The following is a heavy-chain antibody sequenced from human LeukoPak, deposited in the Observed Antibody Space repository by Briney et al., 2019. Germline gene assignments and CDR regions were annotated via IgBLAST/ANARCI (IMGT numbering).Heavy chain of an antibody. Sequence: MASETLSLTCTVYGGSISNFYWTWIRQPPGEGLEWIGLISYNGATTPYNPSLKSRVTMSVATSYNQFSLRLSCVTASDTAIYYCARHSEASPHYFDYWGQGALLTVSS. J-gene: IGHJ4*02. D-gene: IGHD1-26*01. CDR3: ARHSEASPHYFDY. CDR1: GGSISNFY. V-gene: IGHV4-59*08. CDR2: ISYNGATT.